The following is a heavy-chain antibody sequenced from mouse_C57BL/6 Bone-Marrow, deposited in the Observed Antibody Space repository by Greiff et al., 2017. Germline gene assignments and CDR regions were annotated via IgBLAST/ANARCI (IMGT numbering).Heavy chain of an antibody. CDR3: ERRSDGNSYCYAMDD. Sequence: EVKLVESGGGLVQPGESLKLSCESNEYDFPSPYMSWVRKTPEKRLELVAAINRDGGSTYYPDTMERRFIISRDNTKKTLYLQMSSLRSEDTALYDCERRSDGNSYCYAMDDWGQGTSVTVSS. V-gene: IGHV5-2*01. D-gene: IGHD1-1*01. CDR1: EYDFPSPY. J-gene: IGHJ4*01. CDR2: INRDGGST.